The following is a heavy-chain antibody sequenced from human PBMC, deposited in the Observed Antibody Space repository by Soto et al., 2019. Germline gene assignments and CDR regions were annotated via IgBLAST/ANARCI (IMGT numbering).Heavy chain of an antibody. CDR3: ARALSSYYYYYYMDV. CDR1: GLAFPIDD. Sequence: ASVKVSCKASGLAFPIDDIIWVRQTIGQGLEFMGWMNPSGSNTGYAQKFQGRATMTRNTPISTAYMELSSLRSEDTAVYYCARALSSYYYYYYMDVWGKGTTVTVSS. V-gene: IGHV1-8*01. CDR2: MNPSGSNT. D-gene: IGHD6-13*01. J-gene: IGHJ6*03.